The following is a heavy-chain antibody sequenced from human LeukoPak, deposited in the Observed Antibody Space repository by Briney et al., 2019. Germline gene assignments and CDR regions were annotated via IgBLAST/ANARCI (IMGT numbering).Heavy chain of an antibody. V-gene: IGHV4-39*07. CDR1: GGSISSSSYY. D-gene: IGHD3-22*01. J-gene: IGHJ4*02. CDR2: INHSGST. Sequence: SETLSLTCTVSGGSISSSSYYWGWIRQPPGKGLEWIGEINHSGSTNYNPSLKSRVTISVDTSKNQFSLKLSSVTAADTAVYYCGGSGYYSFDYWGQGTLVTVSS. CDR3: GGSGYYSFDY.